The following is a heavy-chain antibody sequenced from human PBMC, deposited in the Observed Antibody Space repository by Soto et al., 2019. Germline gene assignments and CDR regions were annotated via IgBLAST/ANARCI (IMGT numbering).Heavy chain of an antibody. CDR2: FDPEDGET. D-gene: IGHD2-2*01. V-gene: IGHV1-24*01. CDR3: ARGTAAIWGYYYYGMDV. CDR1: GYTLTELS. J-gene: IGHJ6*02. Sequence: ASVKVSCKVSGYTLTELSMHWVRQAPGKGLEWMGGFDPEDGETIYAQKFQGRVTMTRNTSISTAYMELSSLRSEDTAVYYCARGTAAIWGYYYYGMDVWGQGTKVTVSS.